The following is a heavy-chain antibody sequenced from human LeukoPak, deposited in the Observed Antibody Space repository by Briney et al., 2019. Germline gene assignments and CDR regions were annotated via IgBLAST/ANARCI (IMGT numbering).Heavy chain of an antibody. D-gene: IGHD4-23*01. J-gene: IGHJ4*02. CDR2: ISGSSWNT. CDR1: GVTFGNYA. V-gene: IGHV3-23*01. Sequence: GGSLRLSCAASGVTFGNYAMTWVRQTPGKGLEGIASISGSSWNTYFADSVMGRFTISRDNYNNTLYLQMSNLRADDTAIYYCAKRLMGNSVYFENWGQGTLVTVSS. CDR3: AKRLMGNSVYFEN.